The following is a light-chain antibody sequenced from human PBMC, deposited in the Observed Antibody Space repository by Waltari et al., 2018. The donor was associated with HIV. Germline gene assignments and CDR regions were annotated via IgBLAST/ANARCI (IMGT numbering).Light chain of an antibody. J-gene: IGLJ1*01. CDR3: QSYDSSLSGSV. CDR1: SSHIGAGFD. CDR2: ANS. V-gene: IGLV1-40*01. Sequence: QSVLTQPPSVSGAPGQRVTISRTGNSSHIGAGFDVPWYQHLPGTAPKLLIYANSNRPSGVPDRFSGSKSDTSASLAITGLQTDDEADYYCQSYDSSLSGSVFGTGTNVTVL.